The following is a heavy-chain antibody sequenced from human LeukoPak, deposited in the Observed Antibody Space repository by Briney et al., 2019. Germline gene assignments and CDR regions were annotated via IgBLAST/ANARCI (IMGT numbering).Heavy chain of an antibody. Sequence: GGSLRLSCAASGFTFSSYSMNWVRQAPGKGLEWVSSISSSSSYIYYADSVKGRFTISRDNSKNTLYLQMNSLRAEDTAVYYCARAITRGWNYYYYYMDVWGKGTTVTVSS. CDR2: ISSSSSYI. J-gene: IGHJ6*03. CDR1: GFTFSSYS. CDR3: ARAITRGWNYYYYYMDV. D-gene: IGHD3-3*01. V-gene: IGHV3-21*01.